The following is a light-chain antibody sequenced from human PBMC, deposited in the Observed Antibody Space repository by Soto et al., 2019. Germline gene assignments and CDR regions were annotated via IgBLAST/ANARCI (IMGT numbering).Light chain of an antibody. CDR2: GAF. CDR3: QQYNNWLTWT. CDR1: QSISSN. J-gene: IGKJ1*01. V-gene: IGKV3-15*01. Sequence: EIVMTQSPATLSVSLGVRATLSCRASQSISSNLAWYQQKPGQGPRLLIYGAFTRATGIPARFTGSGYGTEFTLTISSLQSEDFAVYYCQQYNNWLTWTFGQGTKVDIK.